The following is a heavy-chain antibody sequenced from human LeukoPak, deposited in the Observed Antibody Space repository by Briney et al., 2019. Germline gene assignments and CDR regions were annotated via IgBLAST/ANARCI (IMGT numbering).Heavy chain of an antibody. CDR3: ARGYCSSTSRYGWGNWFDP. V-gene: IGHV4-59*01. J-gene: IGHJ5*02. CDR1: GGSISSYY. D-gene: IGHD2-2*01. Sequence: PSETLSLTCTVSGGSISSYYWSWIRQPPGKGLEWIGYIYYSGSTNYNPSLKSRVTISVDTSKNQFSLNLNSVTAADTAVYYCARGYCSSTSRYGWGNWFDPWGQGTLVTVSS. CDR2: IYYSGST.